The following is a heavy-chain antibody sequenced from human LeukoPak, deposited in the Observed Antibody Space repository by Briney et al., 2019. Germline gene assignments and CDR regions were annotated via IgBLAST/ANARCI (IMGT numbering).Heavy chain of an antibody. CDR3: ARDIGYNTFDY. Sequence: SQTLSLTCAISGDSVSSNTVGWHWIRQSPSRGLEWLGRTYYRSKWYNDYATSVKGRITINSDTSKNQFSLQLNSVTPEDTAVYYCARDIGYNTFDYWGQGTLVTVSS. J-gene: IGHJ4*02. V-gene: IGHV6-1*01. D-gene: IGHD5-24*01. CDR1: GDSVSSNTVG. CDR2: TYYRSKWYN.